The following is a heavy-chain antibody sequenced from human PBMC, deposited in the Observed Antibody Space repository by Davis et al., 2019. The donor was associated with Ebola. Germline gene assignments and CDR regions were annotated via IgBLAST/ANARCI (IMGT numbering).Heavy chain of an antibody. Sequence: MPSETLSLTCTVPGGSISSYYWSWIRQPPGKGLEWIGYIYYSGSTNYNPSLKSRVTISVDTSKNQFSLKLSSVTAADTAVYYCARVYYYDSSFDYWGQGTLVTVSS. CDR3: ARVYYYDSSFDY. D-gene: IGHD3-22*01. V-gene: IGHV4-59*08. CDR2: IYYSGST. J-gene: IGHJ4*02. CDR1: GGSISSYY.